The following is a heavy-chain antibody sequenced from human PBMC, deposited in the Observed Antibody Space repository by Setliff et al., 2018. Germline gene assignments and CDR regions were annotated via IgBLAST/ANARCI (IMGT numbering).Heavy chain of an antibody. CDR1: GFSISDHY. V-gene: IGHV3-15*01. CDR3: VKENQNYYGSGSFTGLGS. J-gene: IGHJ4*02. D-gene: IGHD3-10*01. CDR2: VRSNSVGGTT. Sequence: GGSLRLSCAASGFSISDHYMDWVRQAPGKGLEWVARVRSNSVGGTTEYGAPVKGRFTISRDDSKDTVYLQMNDLKTEDTGVYYCVKENQNYYGSGSFTGLGSWGQGTLVTVSS.